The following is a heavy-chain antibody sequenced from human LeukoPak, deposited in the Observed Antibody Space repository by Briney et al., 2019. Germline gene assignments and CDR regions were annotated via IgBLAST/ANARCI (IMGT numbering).Heavy chain of an antibody. V-gene: IGHV3-48*03. CDR1: GFTLSSFE. D-gene: IGHD3-10*01. J-gene: IGHJ6*03. Sequence: GGSLRLSCAASGFTLSSFEMNWIRQAPGKGLEWVSYISSSGRTIYYADSVKGRFTISRDNAKNSLYLQMNSLRAEDTAVYYCARIYGSGSYFEDYYMDVWGKGTTVTVSS. CDR3: ARIYGSGSYFEDYYMDV. CDR2: ISSSGRTI.